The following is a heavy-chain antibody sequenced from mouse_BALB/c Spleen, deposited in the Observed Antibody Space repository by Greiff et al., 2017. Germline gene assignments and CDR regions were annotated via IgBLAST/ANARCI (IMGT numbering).Heavy chain of an antibody. Sequence: QVQLQQSGPGLVQPSQSLSITCTVSGFSLTSYGVHWVRQSPGKGLEWLGVIWSGGSTDYNAAFISRLSISTDNSKSQVSFKMNRLQANDTAIYYGARMGVTTNYYAMDYWGQGTSVTVSS. CDR1: GFSLTSYG. CDR2: IWSGGST. J-gene: IGHJ4*01. CDR3: ARMGVTTNYYAMDY. D-gene: IGHD2-1*01. V-gene: IGHV2-2*02.